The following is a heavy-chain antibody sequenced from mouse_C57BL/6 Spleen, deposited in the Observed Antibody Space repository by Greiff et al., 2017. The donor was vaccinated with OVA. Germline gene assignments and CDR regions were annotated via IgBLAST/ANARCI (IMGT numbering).Heavy chain of an antibody. CDR3: ATVEGRAY. D-gene: IGHD3-3*01. J-gene: IGHJ3*01. Sequence: QVHVKQSGPELVKPGASVKISCKASGYAFSSSWMNWVKQRPGKGLEWIGRIYPGDGDTNYNGKFKGKATLTADKSSSTAYMQLSSLTSEDSAVYFCATVEGRAYWGQGTLVTVSA. V-gene: IGHV1-82*01. CDR1: GYAFSSSW. CDR2: IYPGDGDT.